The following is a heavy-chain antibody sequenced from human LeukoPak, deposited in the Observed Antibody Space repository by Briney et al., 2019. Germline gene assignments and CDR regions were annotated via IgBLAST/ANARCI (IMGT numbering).Heavy chain of an antibody. V-gene: IGHV4-34*01. CDR3: ASGGDTAMVKRYFDY. Sequence: SETLSLTCGVYGRSFSGYYWRWIRQPPGKGRECIGEINHSGSTNYNPSLKCRVTISVDTSKNQFSLKLSYVTAADTAVYYYASGGDTAMVKRYFDYSGQRTLVTASS. CDR2: INHSGST. D-gene: IGHD5-18*01. CDR1: GRSFSGYY. J-gene: IGHJ4*02.